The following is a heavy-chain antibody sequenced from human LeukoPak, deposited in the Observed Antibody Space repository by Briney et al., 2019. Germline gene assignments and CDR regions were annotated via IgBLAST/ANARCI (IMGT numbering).Heavy chain of an antibody. CDR1: GIAFQGSA. CDR2: MRDRNKNYST. V-gene: IGHV3-73*01. D-gene: IGHD2-21*02. J-gene: IGHJ4*02. Sequence: GGSLRLSCAASGIAFQGSAVRWVRQSSGRGLEWVGCMRDRNKNYSTIYGASMRGRFTISRDDSMNTATLQLNSLRTEDTAVYFCIRHVEYVTPDSWGQGTLVTVSS. CDR3: IRHVEYVTPDS.